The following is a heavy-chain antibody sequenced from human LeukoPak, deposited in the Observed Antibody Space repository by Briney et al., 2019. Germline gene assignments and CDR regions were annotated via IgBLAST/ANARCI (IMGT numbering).Heavy chain of an antibody. V-gene: IGHV1-2*02. J-gene: IGHJ4*02. D-gene: IGHD2-21*02. Sequence: ASVKVSCKASGYTFTGYYMHWVRQAPGQGLEWMGWINPNSGGTNYALKFQGRVTMTRDTSISTAYMELSRLRSDDTAVYYCARGTGGHIVVVTAWNYYFDYWGQGTLVTVSS. CDR1: GYTFTGYY. CDR3: ARGTGGHIVVVTAWNYYFDY. CDR2: INPNSGGT.